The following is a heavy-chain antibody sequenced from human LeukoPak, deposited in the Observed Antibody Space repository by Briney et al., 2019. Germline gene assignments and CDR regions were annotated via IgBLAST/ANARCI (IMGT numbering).Heavy chain of an antibody. J-gene: IGHJ3*02. CDR3: ARAKPSLIGYAFDI. CDR1: GGSFHGYY. V-gene: IGHV4-34*01. CDR2: IYHSGST. D-gene: IGHD3-16*01. Sequence: PSETLSLTCAVYGGSFHGYYWSWIPQSPGKGLEGIGYIYHSGSTYYNPSLKSRVTISVDRSKNQFSLKLSSVTAADTAVYYCARAKPSLIGYAFDIWGQGTMVTVSS.